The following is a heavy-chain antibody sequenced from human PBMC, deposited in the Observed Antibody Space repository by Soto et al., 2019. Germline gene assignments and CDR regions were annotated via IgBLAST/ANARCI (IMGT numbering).Heavy chain of an antibody. Sequence: ASVKVSCKASGYTFTSYYMHWVRQAPGQGXEWMGIINPSGGSTSYAQKFQGRVTMTRDTSTSTVYMELSSLRSEDTAVYYCARGAIVVVPAAGYSYGSNNYRMDVWGQGTTVTVFS. CDR3: ARGAIVVVPAAGYSYGSNNYRMDV. J-gene: IGHJ6*02. CDR2: INPSGGST. CDR1: GYTFTSYY. V-gene: IGHV1-46*01. D-gene: IGHD2-2*01.